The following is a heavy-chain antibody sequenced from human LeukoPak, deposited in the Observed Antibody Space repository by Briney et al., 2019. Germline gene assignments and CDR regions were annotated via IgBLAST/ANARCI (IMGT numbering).Heavy chain of an antibody. CDR2: IYPGDSDT. CDR3: ARGAYCGGDCALAFDI. J-gene: IGHJ3*02. Sequence: GESLKISCKGSGYSFTSYWLGWVRQMPGKGLEWMGIIYPGDSDTRYSPSFQGQVTISADKSISTAYLQWSSLKASDTAMYYCARGAYCGGDCALAFDIWGQGTMVTVSS. V-gene: IGHV5-51*01. D-gene: IGHD2-21*02. CDR1: GYSFTSYW.